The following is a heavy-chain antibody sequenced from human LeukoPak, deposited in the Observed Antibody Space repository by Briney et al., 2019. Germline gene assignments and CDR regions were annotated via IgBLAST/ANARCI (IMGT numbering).Heavy chain of an antibody. V-gene: IGHV3-7*01. CDR3: TRDPLTQNDY. CDR1: GFTFDSYW. CDR2: IKQGGNEK. Sequence: PGGSLGLSCAASGFTFDSYWMSWVRQAPGKGLEWVANIKQGGNEKYYVDSVKGRFTIYRDNAENSLYLQMNSLRAEDTAVYYCTRDPLTQNDYWGQGTLVTVSS. D-gene: IGHD1-14*01. J-gene: IGHJ4*02.